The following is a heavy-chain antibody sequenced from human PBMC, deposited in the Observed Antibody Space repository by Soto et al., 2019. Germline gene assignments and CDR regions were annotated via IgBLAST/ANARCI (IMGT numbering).Heavy chain of an antibody. D-gene: IGHD2-2*01. CDR2: INPNNGGT. J-gene: IGHJ6*02. CDR1: GYTFTSYG. CDR3: AKDPNVVVVPAATGGMGV. Sequence: QVQLVQSGAEVKKPGASVKVSCKASGYTFTSYGISWVRQAPGQGLEWMGWINPNNGGTNYAQKFQGRVTMTRVTSISTADMELGDLRSDDTALYYCAKDPNVVVVPAATGGMGVWGQGTTVTVSS. V-gene: IGHV1-2*02.